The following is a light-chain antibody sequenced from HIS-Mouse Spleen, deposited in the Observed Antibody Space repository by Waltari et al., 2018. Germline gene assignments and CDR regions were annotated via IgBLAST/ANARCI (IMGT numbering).Light chain of an antibody. CDR2: AAS. Sequence: DIQLTQSPSFLSASVGDRVTITFRASQGISSYLAWYQQKPGKAPKLLIYAASTLQSEVPSRFSGSGSGTEFTLTISSLQPEDFATYYCQQLNSYPPTFGQGTKVEIK. CDR1: QGISSY. J-gene: IGKJ1*01. CDR3: QQLNSYPPT. V-gene: IGKV1-9*01.